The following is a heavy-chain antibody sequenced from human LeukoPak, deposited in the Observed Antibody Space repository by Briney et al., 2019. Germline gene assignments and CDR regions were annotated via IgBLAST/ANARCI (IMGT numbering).Heavy chain of an antibody. CDR2: ISSSSSTI. Sequence: PGGSLRLSCAASGFTVGNNQMTWVRQASGKGLEWVSYISSSSSTIYYADSVKGRFTVSRDNAENSQYLQMNSLRAEDTAVYYCARDRGLIAAAANALDYWGQGTLVTVSS. V-gene: IGHV3-48*04. D-gene: IGHD6-13*01. CDR3: ARDRGLIAAAANALDY. J-gene: IGHJ4*02. CDR1: GFTVGNNQ.